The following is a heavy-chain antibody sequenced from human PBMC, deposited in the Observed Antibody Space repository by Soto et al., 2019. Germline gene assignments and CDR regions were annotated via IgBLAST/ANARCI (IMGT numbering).Heavy chain of an antibody. Sequence: GGSLRLSCAASGFTFSSYAMHWVRQAPGKGLEWVAVISYDGSNKYYADSVKGRFTISRDNSKNTLYLQMNSLRAEDTAVYYCARDLIAAAGTLDYWGQGTLVTVSS. CDR3: ARDLIAAAGTLDY. D-gene: IGHD6-13*01. CDR1: GFTFSSYA. J-gene: IGHJ4*02. CDR2: ISYDGSNK. V-gene: IGHV3-30-3*01.